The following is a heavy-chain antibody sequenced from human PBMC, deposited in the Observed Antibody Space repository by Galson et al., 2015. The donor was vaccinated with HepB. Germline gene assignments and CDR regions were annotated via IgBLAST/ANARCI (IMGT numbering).Heavy chain of an antibody. CDR3: ARDFAAAADY. V-gene: IGHV1-69*08. Sequence: SVKVSCKASGGTFSSYTVSWLRQAPGQGLEWMGKITPMVGRGSYAQKLQGRVTITADKSSTITYMELSSLSTEDTAVYYCARDFAAAADYWGQGTLVTVSS. CDR2: ITPMVGRG. J-gene: IGHJ4*02. D-gene: IGHD6-13*01. CDR1: GGTFSSYT.